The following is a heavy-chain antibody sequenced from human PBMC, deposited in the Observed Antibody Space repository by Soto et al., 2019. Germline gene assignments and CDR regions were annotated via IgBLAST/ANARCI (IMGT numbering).Heavy chain of an antibody. CDR1: GFTFSDYY. D-gene: IGHD1-1*01. CDR3: AGSILVQPFDDY. CDR2: ISSGGST. V-gene: IGHV3-11*01. J-gene: IGHJ4*02. Sequence: QVQLVESGGGLVKPGGSLRLSCAASGFTFSDYYMSWIRQAPGKGLEWVSYISSGGSTYYADSVKGRFTISRDNSKNTLYLQMNSLRAEDTAVYYCAGSILVQPFDDYWGQGTLVTVSS.